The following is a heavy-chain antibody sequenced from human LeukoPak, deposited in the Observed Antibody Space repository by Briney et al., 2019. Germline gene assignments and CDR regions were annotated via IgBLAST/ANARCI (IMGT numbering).Heavy chain of an antibody. V-gene: IGHV3-74*01. Sequence: GGSLRLSCAASGFTFSSDSMNWVRQAPGKGLVWVSRINSDGSSTSYADSVKGRFTISRDNAKNTLYLQMNSLRAEDTAVYYCARHRSPNYYYDSSGYQRAFDIWGQGTMVTVSS. D-gene: IGHD3-22*01. J-gene: IGHJ3*02. CDR1: GFTFSSDS. CDR3: ARHRSPNYYYDSSGYQRAFDI. CDR2: INSDGSST.